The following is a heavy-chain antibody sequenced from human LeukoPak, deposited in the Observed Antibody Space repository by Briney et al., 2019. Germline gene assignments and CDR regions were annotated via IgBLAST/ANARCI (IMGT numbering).Heavy chain of an antibody. CDR3: ASSVCRGGSCYLDY. V-gene: IGHV4-59*08. Sequence: SETLSLTCTVSGGSISSYYWGWIRQPPGKGLEWIGYIYYSGSTNYNPSLKSRVTISVDTSKNQFSLKLSSVTAADAAVYYCASSVCRGGSCYLDYWGQGTLVTVSS. CDR1: GGSISSYY. J-gene: IGHJ4*02. D-gene: IGHD2-15*01. CDR2: IYYSGST.